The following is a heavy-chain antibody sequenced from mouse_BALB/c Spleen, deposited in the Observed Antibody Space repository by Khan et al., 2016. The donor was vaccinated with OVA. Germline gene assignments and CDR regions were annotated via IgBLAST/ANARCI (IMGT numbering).Heavy chain of an antibody. Sequence: QVQLKQSGPGLVAPSPSLSITCTASGFSLTGYGVHWVRQPPGKGLEWLGMIWAAGGKADYSALKYRLSTSKANSTSQVFLKMNSLQTDDTARDYCARERRLGGFAYWGQGTLVTVSA. J-gene: IGHJ3*01. CDR3: ARERRLGGFAY. CDR1: GFSLTGYG. D-gene: IGHD3-3*01. V-gene: IGHV2-6-7*01. CDR2: IWAAGGK.